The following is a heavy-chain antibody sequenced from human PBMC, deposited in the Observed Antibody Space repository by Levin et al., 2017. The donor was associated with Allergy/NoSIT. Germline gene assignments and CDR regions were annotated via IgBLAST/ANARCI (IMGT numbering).Heavy chain of an antibody. V-gene: IGHV3-21*01. J-gene: IGHJ4*02. CDR2: IISSGSYI. D-gene: IGHD3-9*01. CDR3: ARDGELRSFDWVPVFDC. CDR1: GFTFSSYS. Sequence: GGSLRLSCAASGFTFSSYSMNWVRQAPGKGLEWVSSIISSGSYIYYADSVKGRFTISRDNAKNSLYLQMNSLRAEDTAVYYCARDGELRSFDWVPVFDCWGKGTLVTVAS.